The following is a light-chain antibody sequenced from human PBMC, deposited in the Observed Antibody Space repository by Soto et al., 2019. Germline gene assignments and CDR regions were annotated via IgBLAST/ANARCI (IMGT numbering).Light chain of an antibody. CDR3: QPYKCRPLT. CDR2: DTS. V-gene: IGKV3-15*01. CDR1: QGIGDT. Sequence: EVVMTQSPATLSVSPGEGVTLSCRASQGIGDTLAWYQHKPGQTPRLLIYDTSTRAPGVPARFSGSWSGPEITLIISRLQSEDFAIYYCQPYKCRPLTFGGGTKLESK. J-gene: IGKJ4*01.